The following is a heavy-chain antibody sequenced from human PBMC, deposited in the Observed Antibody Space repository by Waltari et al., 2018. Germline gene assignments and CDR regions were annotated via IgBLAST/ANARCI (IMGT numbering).Heavy chain of an antibody. Sequence: VRRDRGKWRGWVWVISVSGDSTYSANAAKGRFTISRDHSKNTRYQQMNIMRVEDTSVYYCAKTDSSGYYFPAFDIWGQGAMVTVSS. CDR2: ISVSGDST. D-gene: IGHD3-22*01. V-gene: IGHV3-23*01. J-gene: IGHJ3*02. CDR3: AKTDSSGYYFPAFDI.